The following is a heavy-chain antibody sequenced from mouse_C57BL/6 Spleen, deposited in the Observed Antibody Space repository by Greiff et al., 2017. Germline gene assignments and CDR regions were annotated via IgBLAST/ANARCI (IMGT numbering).Heavy chain of an antibody. Sequence: VKLVESGPELVKPGASVKISCKASGYAFSSSWMNWVKQRPGKGLEWIGRIYPGDGDTNYNGKFKGKATLTADKSSSTAYMQLSSLTSEDSAVYFCARGYYSPPYYAMDYWGQGTSVTDSS. CDR1: GYAFSSSW. D-gene: IGHD2-12*01. CDR2: IYPGDGDT. V-gene: IGHV1-82*01. J-gene: IGHJ4*01. CDR3: ARGYYSPPYYAMDY.